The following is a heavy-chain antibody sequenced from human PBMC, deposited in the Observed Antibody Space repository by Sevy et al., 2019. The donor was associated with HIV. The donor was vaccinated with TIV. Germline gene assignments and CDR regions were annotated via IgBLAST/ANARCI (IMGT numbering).Heavy chain of an antibody. Sequence: GGSLRLSCEASGFTFSSYEMNWVRQAPGKGLEWVAYISSGGTTIKYDDSVKGRFTISRGNAKNSLDMQMNSLRAKDTAVYYCSRVDANDDKGFDPWGQGTLVTVSS. D-gene: IGHD3-22*01. J-gene: IGHJ5*02. CDR2: ISSGGTTI. CDR1: GFTFSSYE. V-gene: IGHV3-48*03. CDR3: SRVDANDDKGFDP.